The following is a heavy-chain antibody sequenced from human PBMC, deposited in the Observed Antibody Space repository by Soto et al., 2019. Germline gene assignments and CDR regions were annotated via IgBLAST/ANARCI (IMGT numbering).Heavy chain of an antibody. J-gene: IGHJ6*02. D-gene: IGHD6-13*01. V-gene: IGHV4-59*04. Sequence: PSETLSLTCTVSGGSISSYYWSWIRQPPGKGLEWIGYIYYSGSTYYNPSLKSRVTISVDTSKNQFSLKLSSVTAADTAVYYCARRTVGYSSSWYVTDYYYGMDVWGQGTTVTVSS. CDR2: IYYSGST. CDR1: GGSISSYY. CDR3: ARRTVGYSSSWYVTDYYYGMDV.